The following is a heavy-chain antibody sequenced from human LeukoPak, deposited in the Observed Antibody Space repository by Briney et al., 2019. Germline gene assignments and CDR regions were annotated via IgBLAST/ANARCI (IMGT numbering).Heavy chain of an antibody. CDR3: ARHQWVPAFDI. CDR1: GGSINSYY. V-gene: IGHV4-59*08. CDR2: IYYSGST. J-gene: IGHJ3*02. D-gene: IGHD1-26*01. Sequence: SETLSLTCTVSGGSINSYYWSWLRQPPGKGLEWIGYIYYSGSTNYNPSLKSRVTISVDTSKNQFSLKLSSVTAADTAVYYCARHQWVPAFDIWGQGTMVTVSS.